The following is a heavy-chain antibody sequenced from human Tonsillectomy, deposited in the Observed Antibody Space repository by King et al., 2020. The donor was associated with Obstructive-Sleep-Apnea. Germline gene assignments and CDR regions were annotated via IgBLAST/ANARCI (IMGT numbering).Heavy chain of an antibody. Sequence: VQLVESGGGVVQPGRSLRLSWAASGFTFSSFVMHWVRQAPGKGLEWVGIIAYGGNNKFNADSVKGRVSIFRDNSRNTLHLQMNSLRPEDTAVYYCAREVHGGFDYWGQGTLVTVSS. J-gene: IGHJ4*02. V-gene: IGHV3-30-3*01. D-gene: IGHD3-10*01. CDR3: AREVHGGFDY. CDR2: IAYGGNNK. CDR1: GFTFSSFV.